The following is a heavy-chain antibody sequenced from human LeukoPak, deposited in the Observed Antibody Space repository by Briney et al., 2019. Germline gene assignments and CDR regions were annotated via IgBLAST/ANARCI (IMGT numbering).Heavy chain of an antibody. CDR1: GFTFSSYA. CDR2: IIPIFGTA. V-gene: IGHV1-69*06. CDR3: ARAGVAARKPHRYYYYYMDV. D-gene: IGHD6-6*01. Sequence: GGSLRLSCAASGFTFSSYAISWGRQGPGQGLEWMGGIIPIFGTANYAQKFQGRVTITADKSTSTAYMELSSLRSEDTAVYYCARAGVAARKPHRYYYYYMDVWGKGTTVTVSS. J-gene: IGHJ6*03.